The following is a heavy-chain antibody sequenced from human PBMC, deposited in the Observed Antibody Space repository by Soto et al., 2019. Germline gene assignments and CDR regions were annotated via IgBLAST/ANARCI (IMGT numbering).Heavy chain of an antibody. CDR3: AKGGYYYDTTGYY. V-gene: IGHV3-23*01. CDR1: GFTFSSFA. D-gene: IGHD3-22*01. J-gene: IGHJ4*02. Sequence: EVQLLESGGGLVQPGGSLRLSCAASGFTFSSFAMSWVRQAPGEGLEWVSSITGSGGSTYYANSVKGRFTISRDNSKNTLHLQMSSLRAEDTAVYYCAKGGYYYDTTGYYWGQGTLVTVSS. CDR2: ITGSGGST.